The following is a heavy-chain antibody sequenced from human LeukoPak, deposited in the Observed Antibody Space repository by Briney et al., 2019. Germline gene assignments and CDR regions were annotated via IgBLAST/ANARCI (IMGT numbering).Heavy chain of an antibody. Sequence: SETLSLTCTVSGGSIGSSTFSWGWIRQPPGKGLEWIGSIYYSVSTYYNPSLKSRVTISVDASKNQFSLNLSSVTAADTAVYYCARDGKRALMISPRGARPYYFDYWGQGTLVSVSS. CDR1: GGSIGSSTFS. D-gene: IGHD3-10*01. V-gene: IGHV4-39*07. J-gene: IGHJ4*02. CDR2: IYYSVST. CDR3: ARDGKRALMISPRGARPYYFDY.